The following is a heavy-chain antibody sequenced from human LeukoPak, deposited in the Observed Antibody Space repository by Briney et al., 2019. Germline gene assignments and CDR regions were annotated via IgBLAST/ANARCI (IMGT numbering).Heavy chain of an antibody. Sequence: SETLSLTCTVSGGSISSYYWSWIRQPAGKGLECIGYIYNSGTTNYNPSLKSRVIISVDTSKNQFSLKLSSVTAADTAVYYCARRLYGDYGYFDYWGQGALVTVSS. V-gene: IGHV4-59*08. CDR3: ARRLYGDYGYFDY. D-gene: IGHD4-17*01. CDR2: IYNSGTT. CDR1: GGSISSYY. J-gene: IGHJ4*02.